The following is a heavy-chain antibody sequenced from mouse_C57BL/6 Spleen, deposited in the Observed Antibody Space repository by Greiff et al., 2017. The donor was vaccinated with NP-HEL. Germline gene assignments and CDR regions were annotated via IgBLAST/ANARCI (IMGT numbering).Heavy chain of an antibody. CDR2: ISDGGSYT. CDR3: ARGYDGYPSYAMDY. Sequence: EVQGVESGGGLVKPGGSLKLSCAASGFTFSSYAMSWVRQTPEKRLEWVATISDGGSYTYYPDNVKGRFTISRDNAKNNLYLQMSHLKSEDTAMYYCARGYDGYPSYAMDYWGQGTSVTVSS. CDR1: GFTFSSYA. J-gene: IGHJ4*01. D-gene: IGHD2-3*01. V-gene: IGHV5-4*01.